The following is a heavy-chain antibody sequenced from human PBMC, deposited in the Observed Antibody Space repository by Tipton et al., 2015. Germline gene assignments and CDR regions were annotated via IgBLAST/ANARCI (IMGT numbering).Heavy chain of an antibody. D-gene: IGHD4-23*01. Sequence: TLSLTCAVSAYSISSDYYWGWIRQPPGKGLEWIGGISHSGNTYYNPSLKSRVTMSRDTSKTQFSLKMRSVTATDTAVYYCARARGRHGGLFDSWGQGTLVTVSS. CDR3: ARARGRHGGLFDS. CDR2: ISHSGNT. V-gene: IGHV4-38-2*01. J-gene: IGHJ4*02. CDR1: AYSISSDYY.